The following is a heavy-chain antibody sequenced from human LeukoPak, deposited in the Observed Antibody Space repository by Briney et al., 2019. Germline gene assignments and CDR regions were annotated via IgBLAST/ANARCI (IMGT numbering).Heavy chain of an antibody. V-gene: IGHV3-30*18. Sequence: GGSLRLSCAASGFTFSSYGMHWVRQAPGKGLEWVAVISYDGSNKYYADSVKGRFTISRDNSKNTLYLQMNSLRAEDTAVYYCAKDSAYYYDSSGPYYGMDVWGQGTTVTVSS. J-gene: IGHJ6*02. CDR2: ISYDGSNK. CDR1: GFTFSSYG. CDR3: AKDSAYYYDSSGPYYGMDV. D-gene: IGHD3-22*01.